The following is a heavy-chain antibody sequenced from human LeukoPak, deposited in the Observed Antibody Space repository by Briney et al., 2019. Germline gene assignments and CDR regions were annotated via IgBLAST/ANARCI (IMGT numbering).Heavy chain of an antibody. D-gene: IGHD6-19*01. V-gene: IGHV3-23*01. CDR1: GFTFSSYA. CDR3: APPSGPEFF. J-gene: IGHJ3*01. CDR2: ISGSGDNT. Sequence: PGGSLRLSCAASGFTFSSYAMSWVRQALGKGLEWVSGISGSGDNTNYADSVKGRFTISRDNSKNTLYLQMNSLRAEDTAVYYCAPPSGPEFFWGQGTILTVSS.